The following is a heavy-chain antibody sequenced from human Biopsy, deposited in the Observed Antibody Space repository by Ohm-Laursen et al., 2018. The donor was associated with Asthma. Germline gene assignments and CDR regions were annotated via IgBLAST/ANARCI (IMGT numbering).Heavy chain of an antibody. CDR2: IWFDGSKK. J-gene: IGHJ6*02. CDR1: GFTFTTYG. CDR3: ATNSGAYKNSLGDGLDV. Sequence: SLRLSCAASGFTFTTYGMHWVRQAPGRGLEWVGVIWFDGSKKYYEDSVKGRFTISRDNSKKMLYLQMNSLRAEDTAVYYCATNSGAYKNSLGDGLDVWGQGTTVIVSS. V-gene: IGHV3-33*01. D-gene: IGHD1-26*01.